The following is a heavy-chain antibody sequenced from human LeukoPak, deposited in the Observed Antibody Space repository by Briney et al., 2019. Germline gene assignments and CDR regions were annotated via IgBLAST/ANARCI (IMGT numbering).Heavy chain of an antibody. CDR1: GGSISSGGYS. D-gene: IGHD4-17*01. CDR2: IYHSGST. V-gene: IGHV4-30-2*01. Sequence: SETLSLTCAVSGGSISSGGYSWSWIRQPPEKGLEWIGYIYHSGSTYYNPSLKSRVTISVDRSKNQFSLKLSSVTAADTAVYYCASGTTVTPSAYWGQGTLVTVSS. CDR3: ASGTTVTPSAY. J-gene: IGHJ4*02.